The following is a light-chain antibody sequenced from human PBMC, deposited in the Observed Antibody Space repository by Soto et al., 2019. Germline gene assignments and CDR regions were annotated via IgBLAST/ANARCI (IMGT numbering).Light chain of an antibody. CDR3: GTWDSSLSVYV. CDR1: SSNIGNNY. Sequence: QSVLTQPPSVSAARGQKVTISCSGSSSNIGNNYVSWYQQLPGTAPKLLIYENNKRPSGIPDRFSGSKSGTSATLGITGLQTGDEADYYCGTWDSSLSVYVFGNGTKVTVL. J-gene: IGLJ1*01. CDR2: ENN. V-gene: IGLV1-51*02.